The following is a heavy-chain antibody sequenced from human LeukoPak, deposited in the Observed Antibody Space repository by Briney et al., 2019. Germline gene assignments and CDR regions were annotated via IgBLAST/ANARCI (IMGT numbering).Heavy chain of an antibody. J-gene: IGHJ6*02. V-gene: IGHV3-13*01. CDR2: IGTAGDT. CDR1: GFTVSSND. CDR3: ARRSAYYYYGMDV. Sequence: QSGGSLRLSCAASGFTVSSNDMHWVRQATGKGLEWVSAIGTAGDTYYPGSVKGRFTISRENAKNSLYLQMNSLRAGDTAVYYCARRSAYYYYGMDVWGQGTTVTVSS.